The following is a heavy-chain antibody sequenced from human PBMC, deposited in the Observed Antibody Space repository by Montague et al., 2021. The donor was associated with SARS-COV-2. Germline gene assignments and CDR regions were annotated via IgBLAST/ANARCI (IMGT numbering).Heavy chain of an antibody. Sequence: SATLSLTCTVAGGSISGSSYYWGWIRQPPGKGLEWIGSIYYSGSTYYNPSLKSRVTISVDTSKNHFSLKLSSVTAADTAVYYCARRGRKLLPVATTIGGFDIWGQGTMVTVSS. D-gene: IGHD5-12*01. CDR2: IYYSGST. CDR1: GGSISGSSYY. V-gene: IGHV4-39*02. J-gene: IGHJ3*02. CDR3: ARRGRKLLPVATTIGGFDI.